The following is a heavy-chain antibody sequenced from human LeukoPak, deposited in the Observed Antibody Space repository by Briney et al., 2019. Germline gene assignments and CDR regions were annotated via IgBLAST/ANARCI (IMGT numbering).Heavy chain of an antibody. Sequence: ASVKVSCKASGYTFTSYSMNWVRQAPGQGLEWLGWINTNTGNPTYAQGFTGRSVFSLDTSVNTAYLQISSLKAEDTAVYYCARVVHPYDYESSGLTYDAFDIWSQGTMVTVSS. D-gene: IGHD3-22*01. J-gene: IGHJ3*02. CDR3: ARVVHPYDYESSGLTYDAFDI. CDR2: INTNTGNP. CDR1: GYTFTSYS. V-gene: IGHV7-4-1*02.